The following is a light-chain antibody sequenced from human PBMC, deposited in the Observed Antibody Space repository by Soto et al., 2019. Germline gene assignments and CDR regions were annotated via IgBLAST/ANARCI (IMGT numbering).Light chain of an antibody. CDR2: DAS. CDR3: QQYNSYSPWT. Sequence: DIQMTQSPSTLSASXXXXFTISCRASQSISSWLAWYQQKPGKAPKLLIYDASSLESGVPSRFSGSGSGTEFTLTISSLQPDDFATYYCQQYNSYSPWTFGQGTKVDIK. J-gene: IGKJ1*01. CDR1: QSISSW. V-gene: IGKV1-5*01.